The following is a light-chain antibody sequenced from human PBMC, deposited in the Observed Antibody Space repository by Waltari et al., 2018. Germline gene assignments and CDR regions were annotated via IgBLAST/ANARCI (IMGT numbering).Light chain of an antibody. J-gene: IGKJ1*01. V-gene: IGKV3-20*01. CDR1: QSVSRF. CDR3: QKYGTLPAT. CDR2: EAS. Sequence: EIVLTQSPGPLSLPPGERATLPCRASQSVSRFLAWYQQKPGQAPRLLIYEASSRATDIPDRFSGSGSGTDFSLTISRLEPEDFAVYYCQKYGTLPATFGQGTKVEIK.